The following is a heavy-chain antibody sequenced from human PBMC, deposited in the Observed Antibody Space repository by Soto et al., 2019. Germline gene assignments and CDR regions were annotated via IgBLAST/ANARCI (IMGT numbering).Heavy chain of an antibody. J-gene: IGHJ4*02. D-gene: IGHD3-9*01. V-gene: IGHV3-23*01. CDR1: GFTFSSYA. Sequence: GGSLRLSCAASGFTFSSYAMSWVRQAPGKGLEWVSAISGSGGSTYYADSVKGRFTISRDNSKNTLYLQMNSLGAEDTAVYYCAKLPILTGTRYYFDYWGQGTLVTVSS. CDR2: ISGSGGST. CDR3: AKLPILTGTRYYFDY.